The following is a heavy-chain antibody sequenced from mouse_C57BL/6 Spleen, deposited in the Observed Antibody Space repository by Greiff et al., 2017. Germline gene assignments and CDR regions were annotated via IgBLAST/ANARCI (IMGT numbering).Heavy chain of an antibody. Sequence: QVQLQQSGPELVKPGASVKISCKASGYAFSSSWMNWVKQRPGKGLEGIGRIYPGDGDTNYNGKFKGKATLTADKYSSTAYMQLSSLTSEDSAVXFCAGGAGNYRYFDVWGTGTTVTVSS. J-gene: IGHJ1*03. D-gene: IGHD2-1*01. CDR3: AGGAGNYRYFDV. V-gene: IGHV1-82*01. CDR1: GYAFSSSW. CDR2: IYPGDGDT.